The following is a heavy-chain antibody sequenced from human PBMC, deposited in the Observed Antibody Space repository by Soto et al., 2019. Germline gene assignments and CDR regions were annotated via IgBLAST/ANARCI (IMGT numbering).Heavy chain of an antibody. J-gene: IGHJ4*02. CDR3: ARGQSGYSSGWSPNDF. Sequence: QVQLVQSGAEVKKPGASVKVSCKASGYTFTSHEINWVRQATGQGLEWMGWMNPNSGNTGYAQKVEGRGTMTRNTSISPAYMALSRLRSEDTAVYYCARGQSGYSSGWSPNDFWGQGTLVTVSS. D-gene: IGHD6-19*01. CDR1: GYTFTSHE. V-gene: IGHV1-8*01. CDR2: MNPNSGNT.